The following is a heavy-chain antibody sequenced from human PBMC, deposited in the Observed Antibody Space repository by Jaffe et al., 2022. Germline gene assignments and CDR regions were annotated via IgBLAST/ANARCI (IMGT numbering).Heavy chain of an antibody. Sequence: EVQLLESGGGLVQPGGSLRLSCAASGFTFSSYAINWVRQAPGKGLEWVSNISGSGGSTYYADSVKGRFTISRDNSKNTLYLQMNSLRVEDTAVYYCAKGRGITIFGVTKREPYDYYYMDVWGKGTTVTVSS. J-gene: IGHJ6*03. CDR1: GFTFSSYA. CDR3: AKGRGITIFGVTKREPYDYYYMDV. CDR2: ISGSGGST. V-gene: IGHV3-23*01. D-gene: IGHD3-3*01.